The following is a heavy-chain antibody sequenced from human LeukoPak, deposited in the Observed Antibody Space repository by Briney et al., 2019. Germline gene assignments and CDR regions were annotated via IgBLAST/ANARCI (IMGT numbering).Heavy chain of an antibody. D-gene: IGHD2-15*01. J-gene: IGHJ6*03. Sequence: PSQTLSLTCTVSGGSISSGSYYWSWIRQPAGKGLEWVVRIYTSGSTNYNPSLKSRVTISVDPSKNQFSLKLSSVTAADTAVYYCARGIVVVVAAKTDYYYYYYMDVWGKGTTVTVSS. CDR2: IYTSGST. CDR1: GGSISSGSYY. V-gene: IGHV4-61*02. CDR3: ARGIVVVVAAKTDYYYYYYMDV.